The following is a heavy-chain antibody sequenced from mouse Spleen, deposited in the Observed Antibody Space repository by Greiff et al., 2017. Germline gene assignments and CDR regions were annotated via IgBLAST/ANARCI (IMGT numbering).Heavy chain of an antibody. D-gene: IGHD2-13*01. CDR1: GFSLTIYG. J-gene: IGHJ4*01. Sequence: VKLQESGPGLVAPSQSLSLTCTVSGFSLTIYGIHWVRQPPGKGLEWLVVIWSDGSTTYNSALKSRLSISKDNSKSQVFLKMNSLQTDDTAIYYCARHGGDYGAMDYWGQGTSVTVSS. CDR3: ARHGGDYGAMDY. V-gene: IGHV2-6-1*01. CDR2: IWSDGST.